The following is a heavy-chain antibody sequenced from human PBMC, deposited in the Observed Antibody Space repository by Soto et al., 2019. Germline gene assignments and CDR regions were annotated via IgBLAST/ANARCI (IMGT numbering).Heavy chain of an antibody. Sequence: QVHLGQSGAEVKKPGASVKVSCKTSGYTFTRYDITWVRQAPGQGLEWMGWNSAYNGNTNYAQNLQGRVTMTTDTSTTTASMELRSLRSDDTATYYCARRGRSWKELGNWGQGTLVTVSS. CDR3: ARRGRSWKELGN. V-gene: IGHV1-18*01. CDR1: GYTFTRYD. J-gene: IGHJ4*02. CDR2: NSAYNGNT. D-gene: IGHD6-13*01.